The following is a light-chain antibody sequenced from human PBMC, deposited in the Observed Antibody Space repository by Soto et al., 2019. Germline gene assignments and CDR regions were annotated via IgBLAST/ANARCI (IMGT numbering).Light chain of an antibody. CDR2: GAS. J-gene: IGKJ4*01. CDR3: QQYKSWPLT. Sequence: EIVMTQSPATLSVSPGGRATLSCRASQSVSSNLAWYQQKPGQAPRLLIYGASTRATGFPARFSGSGSGTEFTRTNSTLQSEYFAVYYCQQYKSWPLTFGGGTRVEIK. CDR1: QSVSSN. V-gene: IGKV3-15*01.